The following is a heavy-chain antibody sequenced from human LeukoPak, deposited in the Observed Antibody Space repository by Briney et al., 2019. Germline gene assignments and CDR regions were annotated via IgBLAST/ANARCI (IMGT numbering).Heavy chain of an antibody. D-gene: IGHD6-19*01. V-gene: IGHV1-69*13. CDR2: IIPIFGTA. CDR1: GGTFSSYA. Sequence: GASVKVSCKASGGTFSSYAIGWVRQAPGQGLEWMGGIIPIFGTANYAQKFQGRVTITADESTSTAYMELSSLRSEDTAVYYCAREGASSGISFDPWGQGTLVTVSS. CDR3: AREGASSGISFDP. J-gene: IGHJ5*02.